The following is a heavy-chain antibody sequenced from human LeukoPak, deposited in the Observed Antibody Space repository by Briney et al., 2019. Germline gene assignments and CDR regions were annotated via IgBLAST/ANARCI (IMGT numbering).Heavy chain of an antibody. CDR1: GFTFSSYG. Sequence: PGGSLRLSCAASGFTFSSYGMHWVRQAPGKGLEWVAVISYDGSNKYYADSVKGRFTISRDNSKNTLYLQMNSLRAEDTAVYYCAKAHSSSWPTYFDYWGQGTLATVSS. CDR3: AKAHSSSWPTYFDY. J-gene: IGHJ4*02. D-gene: IGHD6-13*01. CDR2: ISYDGSNK. V-gene: IGHV3-30*18.